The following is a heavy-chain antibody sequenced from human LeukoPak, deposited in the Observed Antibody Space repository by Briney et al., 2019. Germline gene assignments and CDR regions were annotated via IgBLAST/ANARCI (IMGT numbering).Heavy chain of an antibody. D-gene: IGHD6-19*01. J-gene: IGHJ4*02. CDR1: GYTFTSYG. V-gene: IGHV1-18*01. CDR3: ARGLYSSGWYSPLLGSFDY. CDR2: ISAYNGNT. Sequence: ASVKVSCKASGYTFTSYGISWVRQAPGQGLEWMGWISAYNGNTNYAQKLQGRVTMTTDTSTSTAYTELRSLRSDDTAVYYCARGLYSSGWYSPLLGSFDYWGQGTLVTVSS.